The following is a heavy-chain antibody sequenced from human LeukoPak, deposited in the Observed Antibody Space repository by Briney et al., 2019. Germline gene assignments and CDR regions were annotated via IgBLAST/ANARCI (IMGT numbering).Heavy chain of an antibody. Sequence: PSQTLSLTCTLTGDSITSSSYYWGWIRQPPGRGLEGIGSVYSYSGSTYYNPSLKSRATVSVYTSKNQCSLKVPYVTAADTAIYYCAASGMTTVTFFDNWGQGTLVTVSS. CDR1: GDSITSSSYY. J-gene: IGHJ4*02. D-gene: IGHD4-17*01. V-gene: IGHV4-39*01. CDR3: AASGMTTVTFFDN. CDR2: VYSYSGST.